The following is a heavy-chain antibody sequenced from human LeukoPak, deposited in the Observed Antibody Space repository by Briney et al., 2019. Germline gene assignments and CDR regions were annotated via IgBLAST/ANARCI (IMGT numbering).Heavy chain of an antibody. V-gene: IGHV1-8*01. CDR1: GYTFTSYD. J-gene: IGHJ5*02. CDR3: ARYMKWDSSGWWGFGENYNWFDP. Sequence: ASVKVSCKASGYTFTSYDINWVRQATGQGLEWMGWMNPNSGNTGYAQKFQGRVTMTRNTSISTAYMELSSLRSEDTAVYYCARYMKWDSSGWWGFGENYNWFDPWGQGTLVTVSS. D-gene: IGHD6-19*01. CDR2: MNPNSGNT.